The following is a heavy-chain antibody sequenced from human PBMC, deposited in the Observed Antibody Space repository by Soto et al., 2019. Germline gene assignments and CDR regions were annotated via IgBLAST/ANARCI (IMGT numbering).Heavy chain of an antibody. Sequence: QVQLHESGPGLVKPSQTLSLTCTVSGGSISSGGYYWNWIRQHPGKGLECIWHKSYRGSTYYNPSLKSPVTISLDPSENQFSLRLTSVTAADTAVYYCARGLGNWGSYFDYWGRGSLVTVSS. J-gene: IGHJ4*02. CDR3: ARGLGNWGSYFDY. D-gene: IGHD7-27*01. CDR2: KSYRGST. CDR1: GGSISSGGYY. V-gene: IGHV4-31*01.